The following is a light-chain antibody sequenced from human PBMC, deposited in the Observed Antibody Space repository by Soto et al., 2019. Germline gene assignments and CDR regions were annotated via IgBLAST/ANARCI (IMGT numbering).Light chain of an antibody. CDR1: SSDIGAYNF. J-gene: IGLJ2*01. CDR2: DVN. Sequence: QSVLTQPASVSGSPGQSITISCTGTSSDIGAYNFVSWYQQHPGKAPKLMLYDVNNRPSGVSNRFSGSKSGNTASLTISGLQGEDEADYYCSSWATSTTMIFGGGTKVTVL. V-gene: IGLV2-14*01. CDR3: SSWATSTTMI.